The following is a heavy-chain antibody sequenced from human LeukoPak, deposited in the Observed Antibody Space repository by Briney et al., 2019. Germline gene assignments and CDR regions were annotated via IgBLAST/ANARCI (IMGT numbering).Heavy chain of an antibody. CDR1: RGSISSYY. CDR3: ARLIDRRDGYNYVDY. J-gene: IGHJ4*02. V-gene: IGHV4-59*08. CDR2: IYYNGST. D-gene: IGHD5-24*01. Sequence: SETLSLTCTVSRGSISSYYWSWIRQPPGKGLEWIGYIYYNGSTNYNPSLKSRGAISVDTSKNQFSLKLSSVTAADTAVYYCARLIDRRDGYNYVDYWGQGTLVTVSS.